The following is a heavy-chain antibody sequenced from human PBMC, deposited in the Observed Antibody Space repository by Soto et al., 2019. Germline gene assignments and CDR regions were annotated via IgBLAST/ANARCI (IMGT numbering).Heavy chain of an antibody. Sequence: QVQLVQSGAEVKKPGSSVKVSCKASGGVFRNYAINWVRQAPGQGLEWMGGIIPVFGTADYPQKFQGRVTITADESTTTAYMDLTSLKTEDTAVYFCARDRWWRYSFDSWGQGILVTV. D-gene: IGHD2-15*01. CDR3: ARDRWWRYSFDS. CDR2: IIPVFGTA. V-gene: IGHV1-69*01. CDR1: GGVFRNYA. J-gene: IGHJ5*01.